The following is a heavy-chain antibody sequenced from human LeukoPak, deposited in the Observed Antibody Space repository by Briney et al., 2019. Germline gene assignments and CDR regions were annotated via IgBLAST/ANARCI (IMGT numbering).Heavy chain of an antibody. CDR2: ISGSGGST. J-gene: IGHJ4*02. V-gene: IGHV3-23*01. CDR3: AKDAEHYYGSGNFDY. Sequence: PGGSLRLSCAASGFTFSSYGMSWVRQAPGKGLEWVPAISGSGGSTYYADSVKGRFTISRDNSKNTLYLQMNSLRAEDTAVYYCAKDAEHYYGSGNFDYWGQGTLVTVSS. D-gene: IGHD3-10*01. CDR1: GFTFSSYG.